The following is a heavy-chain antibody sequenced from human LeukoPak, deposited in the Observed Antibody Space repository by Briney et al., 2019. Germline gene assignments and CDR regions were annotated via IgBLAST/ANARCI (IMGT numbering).Heavy chain of an antibody. J-gene: IGHJ4*02. V-gene: IGHV1-46*01. Sequence: ASVKVSCKASGYTFTSYYMHWVRQAPGQGLEWMGIINPSGGSTSYAQKFQGRVTMTGDTSTSTVYMELSSLRSEDTAVYYCARDHYGDYYFDYWGQGTLVTVSS. CDR2: INPSGGST. CDR3: ARDHYGDYYFDY. CDR1: GYTFTSYY. D-gene: IGHD4-17*01.